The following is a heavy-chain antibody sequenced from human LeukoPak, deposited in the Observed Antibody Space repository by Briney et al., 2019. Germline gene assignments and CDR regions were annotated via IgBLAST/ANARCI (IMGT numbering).Heavy chain of an antibody. D-gene: IGHD4-23*01. Sequence: GGSLRLSCAACGFTFSSYDMHLVRQATGKGLEWVSAIGTAGDTYYPGSVKGRFTISRENAKNSLYLQMNSLRAGDTAVYYCARGHEEGGKEAIDYWGQGTLVTVSS. CDR1: GFTFSSYD. CDR2: IGTAGDT. CDR3: ARGHEEGGKEAIDY. J-gene: IGHJ4*02. V-gene: IGHV3-13*01.